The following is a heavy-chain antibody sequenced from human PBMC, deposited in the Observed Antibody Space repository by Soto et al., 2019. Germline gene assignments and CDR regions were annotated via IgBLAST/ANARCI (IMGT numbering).Heavy chain of an antibody. CDR3: AGGSSGYYSGFGDY. V-gene: IGHV4-59*01. Sequence: SETLSLTCTVSGASISRYYWSWIRQSPGKGLEWIGYLYNTGSTIYNPSLKSRVTISVDTSKNQFSLKMNSVTAADTAVYYCAGGSSGYYSGFGDYWGQGTLVTVSS. J-gene: IGHJ4*02. CDR2: LYNTGST. CDR1: GASISRYY. D-gene: IGHD3-22*01.